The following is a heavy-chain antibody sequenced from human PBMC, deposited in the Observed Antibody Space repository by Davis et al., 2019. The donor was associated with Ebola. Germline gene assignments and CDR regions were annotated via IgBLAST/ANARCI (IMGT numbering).Heavy chain of an antibody. Sequence: SETLSLTCTVSGGSISSGDYYWSWIRQPPGKGLEWIGYIFYSGSTYYNPSLKSRVTISVDTSKNQFSLKLSSVTAADTAVYYCASTNWKNYDFWSGYPTGWFDPWGQGTLVTVSS. J-gene: IGHJ5*02. D-gene: IGHD3-3*01. CDR3: ASTNWKNYDFWSGYPTGWFDP. CDR2: IFYSGST. V-gene: IGHV4-30-4*01. CDR1: GGSISSGDYY.